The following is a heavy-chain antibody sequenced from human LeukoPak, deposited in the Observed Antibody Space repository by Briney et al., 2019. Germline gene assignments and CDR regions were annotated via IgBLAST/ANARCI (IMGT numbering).Heavy chain of an antibody. V-gene: IGHV3-23*01. J-gene: IGHJ4*02. CDR1: GFTFSSYA. CDR2: ISGSGGST. Sequence: GGSLRLSCAASGFTFSSYAMSWVRQAPGKGLEWVSAISGSGGSTYYADSVKGRFTISRDNSKNTLYLQMNSLRAEDTAVYYCAKDLRAWGERIAAAGDFDYWGQGTLVTVSS. D-gene: IGHD6-13*01. CDR3: AKDLRAWGERIAAAGDFDY.